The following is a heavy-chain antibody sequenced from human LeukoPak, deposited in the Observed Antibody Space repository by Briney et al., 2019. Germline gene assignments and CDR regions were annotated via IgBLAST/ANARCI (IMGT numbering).Heavy chain of an antibody. V-gene: IGHV3-23*01. CDR1: GFTFSSYA. J-gene: IGHJ4*02. Sequence: GGSLRLSCAASGFTFSSYAMSWVRQAPGKGLEWVSAISGSGGSTYYADSVKGRFTISRDNSKNTLYLQMNSLRAEDTAVYYCAKDPTRRYSSGWMSDYWGQGTLVTVSS. CDR3: AKDPTRRYSSGWMSDY. D-gene: IGHD6-19*01. CDR2: ISGSGGST.